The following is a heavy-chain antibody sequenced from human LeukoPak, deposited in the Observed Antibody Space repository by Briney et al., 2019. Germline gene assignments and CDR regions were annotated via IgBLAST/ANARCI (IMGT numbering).Heavy chain of an antibody. CDR2: IAPSDSYT. CDR1: GYSFTSHW. J-gene: IGHJ4*02. D-gene: IGHD6-13*01. Sequence: GESLRISCKGSGYSFTSHWISWVRQMPGKGLEWVGRIAPSDSYTNYSPSFQGHVTISADKSINTAYLQWSSLKASDTAMYYCARHLRAYSSSWYVDYWGQGTLVTVSS. V-gene: IGHV5-10-1*01. CDR3: ARHLRAYSSSWYVDY.